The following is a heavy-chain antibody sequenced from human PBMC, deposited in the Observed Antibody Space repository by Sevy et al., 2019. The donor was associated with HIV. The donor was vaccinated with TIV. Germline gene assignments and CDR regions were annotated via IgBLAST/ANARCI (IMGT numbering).Heavy chain of an antibody. CDR2: ISRSSSYI. Sequence: GGSLRLSCATSGFFFNTYNMNWVRQAPGKGLEWVSSISRSSSYINYADSVKGRFTISRDNSKNTLYLQMNSLRAEDTAVYYCARARSHDAFDIWGQGTMVTVSS. CDR1: GFFFNTYN. V-gene: IGHV3-21*04. CDR3: ARARSHDAFDI. J-gene: IGHJ3*02.